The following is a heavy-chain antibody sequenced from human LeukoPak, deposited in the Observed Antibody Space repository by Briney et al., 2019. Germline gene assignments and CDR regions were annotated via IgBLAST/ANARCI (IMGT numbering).Heavy chain of an antibody. CDR3: ARDSGRDYELYYFDY. V-gene: IGHV3-30*03. Sequence: GRSLRLSCAASGFTFSSYGMHWVRQAPGKGLEWVAVISYDGSNKYYADSVKGRFTISRDNSKNTLYLQMNSLRAEDTAVYYCARDSGRDYELYYFDYWGQGTMVTVS. CDR2: ISYDGSNK. J-gene: IGHJ4*02. CDR1: GFTFSSYG. D-gene: IGHD1-26*01.